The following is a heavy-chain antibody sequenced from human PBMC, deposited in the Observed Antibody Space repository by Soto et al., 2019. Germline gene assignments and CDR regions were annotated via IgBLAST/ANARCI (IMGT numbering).Heavy chain of an antibody. CDR2: ISGSGGST. Sequence: PGGSLRLSCAASGFNFSSYAMSWVRQAPGKGLEWVSAISGSGGSTYYADSVKGRFTISRDNSKNTLYLQMNSLRAEDTAVYYCARDPFEYSSSLGWFDPWGQGTLVTVSS. CDR3: ARDPFEYSSSLGWFDP. D-gene: IGHD6-6*01. V-gene: IGHV3-23*01. CDR1: GFNFSSYA. J-gene: IGHJ5*02.